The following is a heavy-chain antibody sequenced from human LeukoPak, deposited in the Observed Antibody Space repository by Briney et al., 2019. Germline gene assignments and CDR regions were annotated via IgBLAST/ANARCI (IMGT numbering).Heavy chain of an antibody. CDR2: INSDGSST. V-gene: IGHV3-74*01. D-gene: IGHD2-15*01. J-gene: IGHJ4*02. Sequence: PGGSLRLSCAASGFTFSSYWMHWVRQAPGKGLVWVSRINSDGSSTSYADSVKGRFTISRDNAKNTLYLQMNSLRAEDTAVYYCARKGYCSGGSCYSTYFDYRGQGTLVTVSS. CDR1: GFTFSSYW. CDR3: ARKGYCSGGSCYSTYFDY.